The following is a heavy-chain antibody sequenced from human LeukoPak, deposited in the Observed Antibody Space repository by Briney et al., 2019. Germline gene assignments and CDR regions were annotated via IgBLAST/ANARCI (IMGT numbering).Heavy chain of an antibody. V-gene: IGHV3-23*01. CDR3: AKDNGEWPEYFDY. CDR2: ISGSGGST. CDR1: GFTFSSYS. D-gene: IGHD3-10*01. J-gene: IGHJ4*02. Sequence: PGGSLRLSCAASGFTFSSYSINWVRQAPGKGLEWVSAISGSGGSTYYADSVKGRFTISRDNSKNTLYLQMNSLRAEDTAVYYCAKDNGEWPEYFDYWGQGTLVTVSS.